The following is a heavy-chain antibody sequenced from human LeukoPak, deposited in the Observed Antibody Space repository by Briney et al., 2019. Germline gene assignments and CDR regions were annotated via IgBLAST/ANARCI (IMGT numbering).Heavy chain of an antibody. V-gene: IGHV3-7*01. J-gene: IGHJ4*02. D-gene: IGHD6-6*01. Sequence: GGSLRLSCAASGFTFSSYWMSWVRQAPGKGLEWVANIKQDGSEKYYVDSVKGRFTISRDNAKNSLYLRKNSLRAEDTAVYYGARDRPASSPRQGRFDIWGQGTLVTVSP. CDR3: ARDRPASSPRQGRFDI. CDR1: GFTFSSYW. CDR2: IKQDGSEK.